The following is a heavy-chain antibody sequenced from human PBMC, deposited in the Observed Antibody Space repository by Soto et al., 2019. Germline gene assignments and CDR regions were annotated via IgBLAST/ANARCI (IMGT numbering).Heavy chain of an antibody. J-gene: IGHJ6*02. V-gene: IGHV4-34*01. CDR2: INHSGST. Sequence: QVQLQQWGAGLLKPSETLSLTCAVSGGSFSAYYWSWFRQPPGKGLEGIGEINHSGSTNYNPSFKSRVTISVNTSKNQFSLKLSSETAADTAVYYCARGFPTHYYYGMDVWGQGTTVTVSS. CDR1: GGSFSAYY. CDR3: ARGFPTHYYYGMDV.